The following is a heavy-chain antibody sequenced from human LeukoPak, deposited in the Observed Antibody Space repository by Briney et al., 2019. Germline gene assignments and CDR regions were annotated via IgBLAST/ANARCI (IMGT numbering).Heavy chain of an antibody. CDR1: GGSISSGGYY. V-gene: IGHV4-30-2*01. CDR2: INHSGST. J-gene: IGHJ4*02. Sequence: SQTLSLTCTVSGGSISSGGYYWSWIRQPPEKGLEWIGEINHSGSTNYNPSLKSRVTISVDTSKNQFSLKLSSVTAADTAVYYCARARYRTPDYWGQGTLVTVSS. CDR3: ARARYRTPDY. D-gene: IGHD1-14*01.